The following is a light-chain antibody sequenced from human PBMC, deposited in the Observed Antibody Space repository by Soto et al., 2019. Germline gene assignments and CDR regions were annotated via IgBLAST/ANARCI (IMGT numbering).Light chain of an antibody. J-gene: IGKJ5*01. CDR2: WAS. CDR1: QGVLYGSNNRDY. Sequence: DIVMTQSPDSLAVSLGERATINCKSSQGVLYGSNNRDYLAWYQQKPGQPPKLLIYWASTRESGVPDRFSGSGSGTDFTLTISSLQAEDVAVYYCQQYYSTPITFGQGTRLEIK. CDR3: QQYYSTPIT. V-gene: IGKV4-1*01.